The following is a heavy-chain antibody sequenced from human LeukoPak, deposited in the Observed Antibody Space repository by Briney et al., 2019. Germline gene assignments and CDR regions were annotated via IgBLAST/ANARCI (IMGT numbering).Heavy chain of an antibody. D-gene: IGHD2-15*01. Sequence: SETLSLTCTVSGGSISSSSWHWGWIRQPPGEGLEWIGSILYSGSTYYNPSLKSRVTISVDTSKNQFSLNLSSVTAAHTAVYYCARHGWCSGGNCYLVAFGYWGQGTLVSVSS. CDR2: ILYSGST. CDR3: ARHGWCSGGNCYLVAFGY. V-gene: IGHV4-39*01. J-gene: IGHJ4*02. CDR1: GGSISSSSWH.